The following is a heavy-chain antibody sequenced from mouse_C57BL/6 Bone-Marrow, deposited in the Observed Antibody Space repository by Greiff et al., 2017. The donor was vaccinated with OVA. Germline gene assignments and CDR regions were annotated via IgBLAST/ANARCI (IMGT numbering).Heavy chain of an antibody. D-gene: IGHD1-1*01. CDR2: ISDGGSYT. CDR1: GFTFSSYA. CDR3: RITTRDFDY. J-gene: IGHJ2*01. V-gene: IGHV5-4*03. Sequence: EVKLMESGGGLVKPGGSLKLSCAASGFTFSSYAMSWVRQTPEKRLEWVATISDGGSYTYYPDNVKGRFTISRDNAKNNLYLQMSHLKSEDTAMYYCRITTRDFDYWGQGTTLTVSS.